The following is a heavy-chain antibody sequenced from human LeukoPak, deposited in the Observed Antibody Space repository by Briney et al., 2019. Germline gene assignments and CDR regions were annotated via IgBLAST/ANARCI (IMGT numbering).Heavy chain of an antibody. J-gene: IGHJ4*02. V-gene: IGHV3-7*01. CDR2: IKQDGSEK. Sequence: GGSLRLSCAVSGFTFSNYLMSWVRQAPGKGLEWVANIKQDGSEKYYVDSVKGRFTISRDNAKNSLYLQMNSLRAEDTAVYYCARDPDYWGQGTLVTVSS. CDR3: ARDPDY. CDR1: GFTFSNYL.